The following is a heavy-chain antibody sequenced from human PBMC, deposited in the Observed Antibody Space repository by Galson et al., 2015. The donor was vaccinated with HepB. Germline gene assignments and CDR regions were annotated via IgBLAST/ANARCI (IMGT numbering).Heavy chain of an antibody. CDR1: GDSISSGYY. V-gene: IGHV4-38-2*02. J-gene: IGHJ4*02. Sequence: SETLSPTCTVSGDSISSGYYWGWIRQPPGKGLEWIGSIYHSGSTDYNPSLKSRVIISADTSKNQFSLKLRSVTAADTAVYYCARNSSSWFFDNWGQGTLVTVSS. CDR2: IYHSGST. D-gene: IGHD6-13*01. CDR3: ARNSSSWFFDN.